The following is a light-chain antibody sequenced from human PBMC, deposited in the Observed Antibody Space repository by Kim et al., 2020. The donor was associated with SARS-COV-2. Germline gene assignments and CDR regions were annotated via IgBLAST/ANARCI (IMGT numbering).Light chain of an antibody. CDR2: GAS. CDR1: QSVSSSY. J-gene: IGKJ1*01. CDR3: QQYGSSPGT. Sequence: FPGERDTLSGRARQSVSSSYLAWYQQRPGQAPRLLIYGASSRATGIPDRFSGSGSGTDFTLTISRLGPEDFAVYYCQQYGSSPGTFGQGTKVDIK. V-gene: IGKV3-20*01.